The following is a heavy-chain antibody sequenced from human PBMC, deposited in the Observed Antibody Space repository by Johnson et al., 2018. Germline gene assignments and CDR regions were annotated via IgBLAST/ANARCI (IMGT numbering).Heavy chain of an antibody. J-gene: IGHJ4*02. V-gene: IGHV3-30*18. CDR1: GFTFNTHG. Sequence: VQLVQSGGAVVQPGRSLRLSCAASGFTFNTHGMLWLRQAPGRGPEWVAFVSHDGSNNFYTASVKGRFTISRDNSKSTLYLQLNSLRREDTAVYYCAKDLDYWGQGTLVTVSS. CDR3: AKDLDY. CDR2: VSHDGSNN.